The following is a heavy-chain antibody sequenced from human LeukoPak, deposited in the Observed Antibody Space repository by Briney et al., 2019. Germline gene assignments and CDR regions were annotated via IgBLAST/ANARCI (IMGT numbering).Heavy chain of an antibody. V-gene: IGHV3-48*03. CDR2: ISSSGSTI. CDR3: AREFSGYGDAFDI. Sequence: PGGSLRLSCAASGFTFSSHEMNWVRQAPGKGLEWVSYISSSGSTIYYADSVKGRFTISRDNDKNSLYLQMNSLRAEDTAVYYCAREFSGYGDAFDIWGQGTMVTVSS. CDR1: GFTFSSHE. D-gene: IGHD3-22*01. J-gene: IGHJ3*02.